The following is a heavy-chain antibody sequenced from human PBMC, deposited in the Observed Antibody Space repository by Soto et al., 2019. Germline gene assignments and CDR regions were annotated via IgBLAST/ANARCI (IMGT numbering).Heavy chain of an antibody. Sequence: GGSLRLSCAASGFTFSSYNMNWVRQAPGKGLEWVSYISSSSTIYYADSVKGRFTISRDNAKNSLYLQMNSLRAEDTAVYYCAREGDSSGWYNWFDPWGQGTLVTVSS. CDR2: ISSSSTI. J-gene: IGHJ5*02. CDR3: AREGDSSGWYNWFDP. D-gene: IGHD3-22*01. V-gene: IGHV3-48*01. CDR1: GFTFSSYN.